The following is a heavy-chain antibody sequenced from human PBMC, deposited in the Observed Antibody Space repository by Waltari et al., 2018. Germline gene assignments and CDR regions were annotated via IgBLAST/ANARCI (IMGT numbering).Heavy chain of an antibody. J-gene: IGHJ4*02. CDR2: IKADGSEQ. Sequence: EVQLVESGGTLVQPGGSLRLSWAASGFPFRGYGMPWVRQAPGKGLGWVAKIKADGSEQYYVDSVRGRFTISRDNAENSLYLQMNSLIADDTAVYYCARGSAYYVRVWDYWGQGTLVTVSS. D-gene: IGHD3-16*01. CDR1: GFPFRGYG. CDR3: ARGSAYYVRVWDY. V-gene: IGHV3-7*03.